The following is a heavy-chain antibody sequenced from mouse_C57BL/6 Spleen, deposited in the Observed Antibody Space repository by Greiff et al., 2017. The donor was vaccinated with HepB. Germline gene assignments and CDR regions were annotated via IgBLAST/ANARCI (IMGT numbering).Heavy chain of an antibody. CDR3: TTTAVRDWYFDV. J-gene: IGHJ1*03. Sequence: EVQLQQSGAELVRPGASVKLSCTASGFNIKDDYMHWVKQRPEQGLEWIGWIDPENGDTEYASKFQGKATITADTSSNTAYLPRSSLTSEDTAVYYGTTTAVRDWYFDVWGTGTTVTVSS. D-gene: IGHD1-1*01. V-gene: IGHV14-4*01. CDR1: GFNIKDDY. CDR2: IDPENGDT.